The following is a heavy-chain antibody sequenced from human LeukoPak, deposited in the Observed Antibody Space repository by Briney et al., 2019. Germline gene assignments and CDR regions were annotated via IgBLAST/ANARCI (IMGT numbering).Heavy chain of an antibody. D-gene: IGHD6-13*01. CDR1: GYTFTSYG. V-gene: IGHV1-69*06. J-gene: IGHJ5*02. CDR3: ARVGVAAAGTWWFDP. Sequence: ASVKVSCKASGYTFTSYGISWVRQAPGQGLEWMGGIIPIFGTANYAQKFQGRVTITADKSTSTAYMELSSLRSEDTAVYYCARVGVAAAGTWWFDPWGQGTLVTVSS. CDR2: IIPIFGTA.